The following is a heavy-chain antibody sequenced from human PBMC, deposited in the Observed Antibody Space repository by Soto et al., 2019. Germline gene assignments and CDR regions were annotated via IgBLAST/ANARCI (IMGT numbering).Heavy chain of an antibody. CDR3: ASHGGSSPDGRYYYGMDV. D-gene: IGHD1-26*01. CDR2: IIPIFGTA. J-gene: IGHJ6*02. CDR1: GGTFSSSA. Sequence: QVQLVQSGAEVKKPGSSVKVSCKASGGTFSSSAISWVRQAPGQGLEWVGGIIPIFGTADYAKKFQGRVTITEDESTSTAYMELSSLRSEDTAVYYCASHGGSSPDGRYYYGMDVWGQGTTVTVSS. V-gene: IGHV1-69*12.